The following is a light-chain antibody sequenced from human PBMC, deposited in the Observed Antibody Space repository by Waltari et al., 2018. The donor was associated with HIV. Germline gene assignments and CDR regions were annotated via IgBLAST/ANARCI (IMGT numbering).Light chain of an antibody. CDR3: QHLNTYPLFT. V-gene: IGKV1-9*01. J-gene: IGKJ3*01. CDR2: AAS. CDR1: QGIGSN. Sequence: DIQLTQSPSFMSASVGDRVTITCRASQGIGSNLAWYRQNPGQAPRLLIFAASTLESGVPSRFSGSGSGTEFALTTKSLQPEDFATYYCQHLNTYPLFTFGPGTTVDIK.